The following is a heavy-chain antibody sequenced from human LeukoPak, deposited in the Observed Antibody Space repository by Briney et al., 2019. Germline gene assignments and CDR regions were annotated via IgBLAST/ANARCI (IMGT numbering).Heavy chain of an antibody. J-gene: IGHJ4*02. CDR1: GGSISSSNW. D-gene: IGHD1-26*01. CDR3: ARDKETEVGAWD. CDR2: IYHSGST. V-gene: IGHV4-4*02. Sequence: KASETLSLTCAVSGGSISSSNWWSWVRQPPGKGLEWIGEIYHSGSTNYNPSLKSRVTISVDKSKNQFSLKLSSVTAADTAVYYCARDKETEVGAWDWGQGTLVTVSS.